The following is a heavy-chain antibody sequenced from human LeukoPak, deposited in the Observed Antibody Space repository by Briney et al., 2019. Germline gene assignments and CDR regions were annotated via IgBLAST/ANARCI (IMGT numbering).Heavy chain of an antibody. Sequence: SETLSLTCTVSGGSISSYYWSWIRQPPGKGLEWIGYIYYSGSTNYNPSLKSRVTISVGTSKNQFPLKLSSVTAADTAVYYCARDGTAAAGTFLSGAFDIWGQGTMVTVSS. CDR1: GGSISSYY. V-gene: IGHV4-59*01. CDR2: IYYSGST. J-gene: IGHJ3*02. CDR3: ARDGTAAAGTFLSGAFDI. D-gene: IGHD6-13*01.